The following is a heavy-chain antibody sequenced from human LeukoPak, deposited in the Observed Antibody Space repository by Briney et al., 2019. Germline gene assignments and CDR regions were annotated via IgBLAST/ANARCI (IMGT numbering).Heavy chain of an antibody. J-gene: IGHJ4*02. CDR3: ARRCSRSCPFDY. V-gene: IGHV5-10-1*01. Sequence: RGESLKISCEGSGYSFTSYWISWVRQMPGKGLEWMGRIDPSDSYTNYSPSFQGHVTISADKSISTAYLQWSSLKASDTAMYYCARRCSRSCPFDYWGQGTLVTVSS. D-gene: IGHD2-2*01. CDR1: GYSFTSYW. CDR2: IDPSDSYT.